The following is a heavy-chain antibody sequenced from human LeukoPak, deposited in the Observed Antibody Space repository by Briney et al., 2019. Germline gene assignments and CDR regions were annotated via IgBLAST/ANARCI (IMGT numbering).Heavy chain of an antibody. Sequence: SETLSLTCTVSGGSISSYYWSWIRQPPGKGLEWIGSIDYSGTTYYNPSLKSRATISVDTSKNQFSLKLSSVTAADTAVYYCAREYTLYRSGWFLDYWGQGTVVTVSS. CDR2: IDYSGTT. CDR1: GGSISSYY. D-gene: IGHD6-19*01. CDR3: AREYTLYRSGWFLDY. J-gene: IGHJ4*02. V-gene: IGHV4-59*12.